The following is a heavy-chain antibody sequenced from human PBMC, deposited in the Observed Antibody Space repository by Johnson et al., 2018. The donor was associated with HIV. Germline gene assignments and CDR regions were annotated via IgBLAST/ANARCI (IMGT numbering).Heavy chain of an antibody. Sequence: QVQLVESGGGVVQPGKSLRLSCATSGFTFSRFAMHWVRQAPGTGLEWVAVIWYDGSNEYYADSVKGRFTISRDNSKNTLYLQMNSLRVEDTALYYCARVRTGDSSGYHDAFDIWGQGTMVTVSS. D-gene: IGHD3-22*01. J-gene: IGHJ3*02. CDR3: ARVRTGDSSGYHDAFDI. CDR1: GFTFSRFA. V-gene: IGHV3-33*08. CDR2: IWYDGSNE.